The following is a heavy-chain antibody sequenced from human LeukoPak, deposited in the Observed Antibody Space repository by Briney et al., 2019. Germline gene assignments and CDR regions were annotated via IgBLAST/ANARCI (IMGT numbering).Heavy chain of an antibody. V-gene: IGHV1-18*01. Sequence: ASVKVSCKTSGYSFNKFGVTWVRQVPGQGLEWMGWISADDRYTNYAQNLQGRVTITADESTSTAYMELSSLRSEDTAVYYCARAGGEIDYWGQGTLVTVSS. CDR3: ARAGGEIDY. J-gene: IGHJ4*02. D-gene: IGHD3-10*01. CDR1: GYSFNKFG. CDR2: ISADDRYT.